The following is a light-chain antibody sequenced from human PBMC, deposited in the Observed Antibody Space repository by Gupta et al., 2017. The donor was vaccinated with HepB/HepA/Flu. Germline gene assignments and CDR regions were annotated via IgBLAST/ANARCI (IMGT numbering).Light chain of an antibody. CDR1: QTIGNS. V-gene: IGKV3-15*01. J-gene: IGKJ1*01. CDR3: HQYNNWLWT. Sequence: EIVLMQSLATLSMSPGERVILTGRASQTIGNSIAWYQVKPGQSPRLLIYRAATRDTDVPARFSGSGSGTMFTLTISSLQSEDCALYYCHQYNNWLWTFGQGTKVEIK. CDR2: RAA.